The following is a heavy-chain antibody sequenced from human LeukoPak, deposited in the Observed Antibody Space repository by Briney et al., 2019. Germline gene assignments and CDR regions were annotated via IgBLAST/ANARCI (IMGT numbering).Heavy chain of an antibody. J-gene: IGHJ6*02. CDR2: ISYDGSSN. Sequence: PGGSLRLSCAASGFTFSNYGMHWVRQAPGKGLEWVAVISYDGSSNYYADSVKGRFTISRDNSKNTLYLQMNSLRAEDTAVYYCARDPANSWAMDVWGQGTTVTVSS. V-gene: IGHV3-30*03. D-gene: IGHD4-23*01. CDR1: GFTFSNYG. CDR3: ARDPANSWAMDV.